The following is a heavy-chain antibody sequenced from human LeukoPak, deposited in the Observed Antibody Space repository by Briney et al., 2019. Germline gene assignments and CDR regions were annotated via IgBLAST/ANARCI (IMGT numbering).Heavy chain of an antibody. Sequence: GGSLRLSCAASGFTFSSYAMSWVRQAPGKGLEWVSAISGSGGSTYHADSVKGRFTISRDNSKNTLYLQMNSLRAEDTAVYYCAKGTTVTTLNWFDPWGQGTLVTVSS. CDR2: ISGSGGST. V-gene: IGHV3-23*01. D-gene: IGHD4-17*01. CDR3: AKGTTVTTLNWFDP. CDR1: GFTFSSYA. J-gene: IGHJ5*02.